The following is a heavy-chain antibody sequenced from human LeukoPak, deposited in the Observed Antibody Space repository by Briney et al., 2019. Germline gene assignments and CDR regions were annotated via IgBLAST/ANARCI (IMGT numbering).Heavy chain of an antibody. CDR2: IRSKANSYAT. CDR1: GFTFSGSA. D-gene: IGHD2-2*01. V-gene: IGHV3-73*01. Sequence: SGGSLRLSCAASGFTFSGSAMHWVRQASGKGLEWVGRIRSKANSYATAYAASVKGRFTISRDDSKNTAYLQMNSLKTEDTAVYYRTRLTIVRAQRDAFDIWGQGTMVTVSS. J-gene: IGHJ3*02. CDR3: TRLTIVRAQRDAFDI.